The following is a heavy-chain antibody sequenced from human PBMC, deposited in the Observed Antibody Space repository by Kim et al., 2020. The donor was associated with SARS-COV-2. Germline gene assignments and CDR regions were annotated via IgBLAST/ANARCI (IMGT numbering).Heavy chain of an antibody. CDR1: GGSFSGYY. CDR2: INHSGST. Sequence: SETLSLTCAVYGGSFSGYYWSWIRQPPGKGLEWIGEINHSGSTNYNPSLKSRVTISVDTSKNQFSLKLSSVTAADTAVYYCARVGCSSTSCYGLYYYYGMDVWGQGTTVTVSS. CDR3: ARVGCSSTSCYGLYYYYGMDV. D-gene: IGHD2-2*01. J-gene: IGHJ6*02. V-gene: IGHV4-34*01.